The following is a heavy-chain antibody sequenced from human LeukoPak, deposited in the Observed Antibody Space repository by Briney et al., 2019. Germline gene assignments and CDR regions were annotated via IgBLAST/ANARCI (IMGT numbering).Heavy chain of an antibody. CDR2: INHRGST. CDR3: AREFITMVRGVIKVNYYYYYMDV. V-gene: IGHV4-34*01. D-gene: IGHD3-10*01. J-gene: IGHJ6*03. Sequence: PSETLSLTCVVYGGSFSGYYWSWIRQSPGKGLEWIGEINHRGSTNYNPSLKSRVTMSVDTSKNQFSLKLSSVTAADTAVYYCAREFITMVRGVIKVNYYYYYMDVWGKGTTVTISS. CDR1: GGSFSGYY.